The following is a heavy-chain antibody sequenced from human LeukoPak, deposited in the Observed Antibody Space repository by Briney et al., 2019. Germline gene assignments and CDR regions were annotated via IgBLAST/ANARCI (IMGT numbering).Heavy chain of an antibody. CDR1: GFTVSSNY. V-gene: IGHV3-53*01. D-gene: IGHD3-22*01. CDR2: IYSGGST. J-gene: IGHJ4*02. Sequence: GGSLRLSCAASGFTVSSNYMSWVRQAPGKGLEWVSVIYSGGSTYYADSVKGRFTISRDNSKNTLYLQMNSLRAEDTAVYYCARDGTYDSSGHIGNWGQGTLVTVSS. CDR3: ARDGTYDSSGHIGN.